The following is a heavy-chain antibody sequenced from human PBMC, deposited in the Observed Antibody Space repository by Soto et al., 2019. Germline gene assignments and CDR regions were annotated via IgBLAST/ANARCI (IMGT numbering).Heavy chain of an antibody. CDR1: GGSFSGYY. V-gene: IGHV4-34*01. D-gene: IGHD3-10*01. J-gene: IGHJ6*02. CDR2: INHSGST. CDR3: ARGNAMVRGVIVYYYYYGMDV. Sequence: SETLSLTCAVYGGSFSGYYWSWIRQPPGKGLEWIGEINHSGSTNYNPSLKSRVTISVDTSKNQFSLKLSSVTAADTAVYYCARGNAMVRGVIVYYYYYGMDVWGQGTTVTVSS.